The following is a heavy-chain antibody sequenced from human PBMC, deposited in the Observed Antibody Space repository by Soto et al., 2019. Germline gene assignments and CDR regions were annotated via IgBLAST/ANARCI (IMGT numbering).Heavy chain of an antibody. D-gene: IGHD3-22*01. CDR1: GFTFSTYS. J-gene: IGHJ5*02. CDR2: ISGSGGST. CDR3: AKGNSPYYYDSSGYEYNWFDP. V-gene: IGHV3-23*01. Sequence: GGSLRLSCAASGFTFSTYSMNWVRQAPGKGLEWVSYISGSGGSTYYADSVKGRFTISRDNSKNTLYLQMNSLRAEDTAVYYCAKGNSPYYYDSSGYEYNWFDPWGQGTLVTVSS.